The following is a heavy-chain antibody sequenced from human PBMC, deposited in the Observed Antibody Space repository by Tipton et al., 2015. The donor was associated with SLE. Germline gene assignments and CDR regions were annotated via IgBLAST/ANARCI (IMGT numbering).Heavy chain of an antibody. CDR2: VYYTGNT. CDR1: GGSVRRNSFY. V-gene: IGHV4-39*07. Sequence: TLSLTRTVSGGSVRRNSFYWGWVRQPPGGGLEWIGTVYYTGNTYTNESLKSRLSMSVDATKNQFYLKLTSVTAADTAVYYCASHSSGGFDPWGQGTLVTVSS. CDR3: ASHSSGGFDP. J-gene: IGHJ5*02. D-gene: IGHD2-15*01.